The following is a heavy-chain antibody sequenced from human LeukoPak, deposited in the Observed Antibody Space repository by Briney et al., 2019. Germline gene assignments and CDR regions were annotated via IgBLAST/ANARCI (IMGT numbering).Heavy chain of an antibody. CDR2: IYYSGST. Sequence: PGGSLRLSCAASGFTFSSYWMSWVRQPPGKGLEWIGSIYYSGSTYYNPSLKSRVTISVDTSKNQFSLKLSSVTAADTAVYYCARPDSSGWYSSFDYWGQGTLVTVSS. D-gene: IGHD6-19*01. CDR3: ARPDSSGWYSSFDY. CDR1: GFTFSSYW. J-gene: IGHJ4*02. V-gene: IGHV4-39*01.